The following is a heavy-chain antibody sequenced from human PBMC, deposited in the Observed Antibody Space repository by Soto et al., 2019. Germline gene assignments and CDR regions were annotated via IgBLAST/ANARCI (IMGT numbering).Heavy chain of an antibody. CDR3: ASGDTAKGSWFDP. Sequence: GASVKVSCKSSGCTFSSYTISWVRQAPGQGLEWMGRIIPILGIANYAQKFQGRVTITADKSTSTAYMELSSLRSEDTAVYYCASGDTAKGSWFDPWGQGTLVTVSS. CDR2: IIPILGIA. J-gene: IGHJ5*02. CDR1: GCTFSSYT. D-gene: IGHD5-18*01. V-gene: IGHV1-69*02.